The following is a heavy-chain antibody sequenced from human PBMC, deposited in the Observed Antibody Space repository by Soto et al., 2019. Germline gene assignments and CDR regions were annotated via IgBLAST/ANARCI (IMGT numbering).Heavy chain of an antibody. CDR3: AKDISFSSGDHFDY. D-gene: IGHD6-19*01. Sequence: PGGSLRLSCAASGFTFDDYAMHWVRQAPGKGLEWVSGISWNSGSIGYADSVKGRFTISRDNAKNSLYLQMNSLRAEDTALYYCAKDISFSSGDHFDYWGQGTLVTVSS. CDR2: ISWNSGSI. J-gene: IGHJ4*02. V-gene: IGHV3-9*01. CDR1: GFTFDDYA.